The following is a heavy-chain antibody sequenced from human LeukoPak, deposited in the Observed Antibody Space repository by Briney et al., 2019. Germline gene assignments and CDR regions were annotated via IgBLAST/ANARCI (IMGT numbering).Heavy chain of an antibody. V-gene: IGHV4-59*08. CDR3: ARRLGYSGYDFIFDY. J-gene: IGHJ4*02. CDR1: GGSISSYY. Sequence: SETLSLTCTVSGGSISSYYWSWIRQPSGKGLEWIGYIYYSGSTNYNPSLKSRVTISVDTSKNQFSLKLSSATAADTAVYYCARRLGYSGYDFIFDYWGQGTLVTVSS. CDR2: IYYSGST. D-gene: IGHD5-12*01.